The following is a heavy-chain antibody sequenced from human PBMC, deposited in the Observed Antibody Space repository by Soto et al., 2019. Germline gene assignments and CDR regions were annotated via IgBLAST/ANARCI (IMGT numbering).Heavy chain of an antibody. D-gene: IGHD2-21*01. CDR3: AKTYGGSTAVDY. CDR2: IIPVLNIA. V-gene: IGHV1-69*02. J-gene: IGHJ4*02. CDR1: GGTFSTYS. Sequence: QVQLVQSGAEVKKAGSSVKVSCKASGGTFSTYSVSWVRKAPGQGLEWMGRIIPVLNIANYAQKFQGRVTITAVKSTNTAYMELSSLRSEDTAVYYCAKTYGGSTAVDYWGQGTLVTVSS.